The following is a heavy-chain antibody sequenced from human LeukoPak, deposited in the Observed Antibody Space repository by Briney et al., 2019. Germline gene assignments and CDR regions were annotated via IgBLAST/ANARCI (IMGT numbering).Heavy chain of an antibody. J-gene: IGHJ6*02. CDR2: INHGGSTT. CDR1: GFTFSSSW. Sequence: PGGSLRLSCAASGFTFSSSWMHWVRQAPGKGLVWVSRINHGGSTTNYVDSVKGRFTISRDNAKNTLYLQMNSLRAEDTAVFYCVRDRFYGMDVWGQGTTVTVSS. CDR3: VRDRFYGMDV. V-gene: IGHV3-74*01.